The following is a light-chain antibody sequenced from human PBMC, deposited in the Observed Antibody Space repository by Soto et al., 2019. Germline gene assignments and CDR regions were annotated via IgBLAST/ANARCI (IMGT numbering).Light chain of an antibody. Sequence: QSALTQPASVSGSPGQSITISCTGTSRDVGAYNYVSWYQQHPGKAPKLMIFEVSDRPSGASNRFSGSKSGNTASLTISGLQAEDEADYYCSSYTSSNTLVFGGGTKLTVL. V-gene: IGLV2-14*01. CDR2: EVS. J-gene: IGLJ2*01. CDR3: SSYTSSNTLV. CDR1: SRDVGAYNY.